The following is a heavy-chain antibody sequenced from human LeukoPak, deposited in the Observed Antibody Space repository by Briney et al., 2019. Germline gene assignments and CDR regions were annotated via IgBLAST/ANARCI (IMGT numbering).Heavy chain of an antibody. D-gene: IGHD2-15*01. V-gene: IGHV3-23*01. J-gene: IGHJ4*02. CDR2: ISGSGIST. Sequence: PGGSLRLSCAASGFTFSNYALSWVRQAPGKGLEWVSVISGSGISTYYADSMKGRFTISRDNSKNTLYLQMNSLRAEDTAVYYCAKARVVVATTGYYFDYWGQGTLVTVSS. CDR1: GFTFSNYA. CDR3: AKARVVVATTGYYFDY.